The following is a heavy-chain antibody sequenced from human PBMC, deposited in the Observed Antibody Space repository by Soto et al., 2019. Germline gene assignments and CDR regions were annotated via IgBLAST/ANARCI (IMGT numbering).Heavy chain of an antibody. J-gene: IGHJ2*01. CDR2: VSGSGGNT. Sequence: EVQLLESGGDLVQPGGSLRLSCAASGFTFSNYAMNWVRQAPGKGLEWVSAVSGSGGNTYYADSVKGRFTISRDISKNTLYLQINSLRAEDTAVYYCATHTAMVGSFWYFDLWGRGTLVTLSS. CDR3: ATHTAMVGSFWYFDL. V-gene: IGHV3-23*01. D-gene: IGHD5-18*01. CDR1: GFTFSNYA.